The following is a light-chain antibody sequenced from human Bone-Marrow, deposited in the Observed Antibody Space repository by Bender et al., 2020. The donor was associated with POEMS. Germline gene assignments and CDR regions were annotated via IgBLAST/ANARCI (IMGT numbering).Light chain of an antibody. Sequence: SFVLTQPPSVSVAPGKTARISCVEDNIRTKTVHWYQHKSGQAPVLVVYDDSVRPSGIPVRFSGSNSDNAATLTISSVEAGDEAVYYCQLWASDFGPTLVFGGGTQLTVL. CDR3: QLWASDFGPTLV. CDR1: NIRTKT. CDR2: DDS. V-gene: IGLV3-21*03. J-gene: IGLJ2*01.